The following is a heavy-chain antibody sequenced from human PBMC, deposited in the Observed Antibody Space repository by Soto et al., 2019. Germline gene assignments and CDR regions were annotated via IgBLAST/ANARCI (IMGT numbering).Heavy chain of an antibody. V-gene: IGHV3-73*01. CDR2: IRSKANSYAT. D-gene: IGHD3-3*01. Sequence: EVQLVESGGGLVQPGGSLKLSCAASGFTFSGSAMHWVRQASGKGLEWVGRIRSKANSYATAYAASVKGRFTISRDDSKTTAYLQMTSLKTEDMAVYYCTRHDSNYDSWSGSPPRYGMDVWGQGTTVNVSS. CDR1: GFTFSGSA. CDR3: TRHDSNYDSWSGSPPRYGMDV. J-gene: IGHJ6*02.